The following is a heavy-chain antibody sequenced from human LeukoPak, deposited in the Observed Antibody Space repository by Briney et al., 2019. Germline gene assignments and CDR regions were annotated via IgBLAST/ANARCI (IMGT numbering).Heavy chain of an antibody. J-gene: IGHJ6*03. V-gene: IGHV4-39*07. CDR3: ARRRPSSGSYYYYYYMDV. Sequence: SETLSLTCTVSGGSICSSSYYWGWIRQPPGKGLEWIGSIYYSGSTYYNPSLKSRVTISVDTSKNQFSLKLSSVTAADTAVYYCARRRPSSGSYYYYYYMDVWGKGTTVTVSS. CDR2: IYYSGST. CDR1: GGSICSSSYY. D-gene: IGHD1-26*01.